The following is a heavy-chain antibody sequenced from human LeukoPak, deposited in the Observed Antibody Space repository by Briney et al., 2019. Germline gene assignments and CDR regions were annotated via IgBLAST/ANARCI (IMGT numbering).Heavy chain of an antibody. J-gene: IGHJ4*02. CDR2: MNPNSGST. CDR1: GYTFTGYY. Sequence: ASVKVSCKASGYTFTGYYMHWVRQAPGQGLEWMGWMNPNSGSTGYAQKFQGRVTMTRNTSISTAYMELSSLRSEDTAVYYCAKAGDDFWSGYYADYWGQGTLVTVSS. D-gene: IGHD3-3*01. V-gene: IGHV1-8*02. CDR3: AKAGDDFWSGYYADY.